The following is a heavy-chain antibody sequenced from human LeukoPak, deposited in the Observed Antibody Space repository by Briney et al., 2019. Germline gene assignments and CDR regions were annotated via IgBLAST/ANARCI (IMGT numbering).Heavy chain of an antibody. V-gene: IGHV3-7*05. CDR2: IKEDRSEK. CDR1: GFIFRSYW. Sequence: GGSLRLSCAASGFIFRSYWMSWVRQAPGKGLEWVSSIKEDRSEKSYVDSVKGRFTISRDNAKNSLSLQMNSLRAEDTAVYYCAGGRSWGGPSGRPRGFDYWGQGTLVTVSS. J-gene: IGHJ4*02. D-gene: IGHD6-25*01. CDR3: AGGRSWGGPSGRPRGFDY.